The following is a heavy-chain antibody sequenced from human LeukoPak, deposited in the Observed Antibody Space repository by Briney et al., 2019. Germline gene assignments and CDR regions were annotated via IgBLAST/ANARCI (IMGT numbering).Heavy chain of an antibody. V-gene: IGHV4-59*01. CDR3: AKSYYCSSTSCYRKYYYYMDV. D-gene: IGHD2-2*01. J-gene: IGHJ6*03. CDR1: GGSINTYY. CDR2: IYYSGST. Sequence: PSETLSLTCTVSGGSINTYYWSWIRQPPGKGLEWLGYIYYSGSTNYNPSLKSRVTISVDTSKNQFSLKLSSVTAADTAVYYCAKSYYCSSTSCYRKYYYYMDVWGKGTTVTVSS.